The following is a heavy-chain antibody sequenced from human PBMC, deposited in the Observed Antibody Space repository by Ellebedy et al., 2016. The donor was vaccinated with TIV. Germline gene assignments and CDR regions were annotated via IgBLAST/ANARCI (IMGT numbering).Heavy chain of an antibody. J-gene: IGHJ4*02. CDR3: AKATLQWLVRGRGADY. V-gene: IGHV3-23*01. CDR2: INQNGDDT. Sequence: GGSLRLSCAASGFSFNSHAMNWVRQAPGKGLEWVSSINQNGDDTYYADSVKGRFTISRDNSNNTLYLPMNSLRAEDTAVYYCAKATLQWLVRGRGADYWGQGTLVTVSS. CDR1: GFSFNSHA. D-gene: IGHD6-19*01.